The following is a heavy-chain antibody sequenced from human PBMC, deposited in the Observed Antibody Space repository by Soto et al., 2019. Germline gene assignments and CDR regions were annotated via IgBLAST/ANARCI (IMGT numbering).Heavy chain of an antibody. CDR1: GGTFSSYA. V-gene: IGHV1-69*01. CDR3: ARAGGGAARPDY. J-gene: IGHJ4*02. Sequence: QVQLVQSGAEVKKPGSSVKVSCKASGGTFSSYAISWVRQAPGQGLEWMGGIIPIFGTANYAQKFQGRVTITGEEHKRRANMGVGGVRCEDGGVYYCARAGGGAARPDYWGQGTLVTVSS. D-gene: IGHD6-6*01. CDR2: IIPIFGTA.